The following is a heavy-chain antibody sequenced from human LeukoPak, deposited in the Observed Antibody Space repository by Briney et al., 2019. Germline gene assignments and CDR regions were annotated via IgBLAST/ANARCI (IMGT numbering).Heavy chain of an antibody. CDR2: IKQDGSEK. Sequence: GGSLRLSCAASGFTFGSYWMSWVRQAPWKGLEWVANIKQDGSEKYYVDSVKGRFTISRDDAKNSLYLQMNSLRAEDTAVYYCARVPYCSSTSCYAIFDYWGQGALVTVSS. CDR3: ARVPYCSSTSCYAIFDY. V-gene: IGHV3-7*05. J-gene: IGHJ4*02. D-gene: IGHD2-2*01. CDR1: GFTFGSYW.